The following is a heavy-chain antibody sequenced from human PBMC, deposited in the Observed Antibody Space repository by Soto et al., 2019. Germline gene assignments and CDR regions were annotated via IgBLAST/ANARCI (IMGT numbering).Heavy chain of an antibody. J-gene: IGHJ4*02. CDR3: ARDGSYYDSSGPYFDY. V-gene: IGHV3-48*03. Sequence: GGSLRLSCAASGFTFSSYEMNWVRQAPGKGLEWVSYISSSGSTIYYADSVKGRFTISRDNAKNSLYLQMNSLRAEDTAVYYCARDGSYYDSSGPYFDYWGQGTLVTVSS. D-gene: IGHD3-22*01. CDR2: ISSSGSTI. CDR1: GFTFSSYE.